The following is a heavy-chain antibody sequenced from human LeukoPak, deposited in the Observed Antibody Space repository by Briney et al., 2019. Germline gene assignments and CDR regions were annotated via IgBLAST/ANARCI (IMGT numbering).Heavy chain of an antibody. J-gene: IGHJ4*02. V-gene: IGHV3-23*01. CDR1: GFTFSTYA. CDR3: AKKYYDILTYYFDY. Sequence: PGGSLRLSCAASGFTFSTYAMTWVRQAPGKGLEWVSAISGSGGSTYYADSVKGRFTISRDNSKNTLYLQMNSLRAEDTAVYYCAKKYYDILTYYFDYWGQGTLVTVSS. CDR2: ISGSGGST. D-gene: IGHD3-9*01.